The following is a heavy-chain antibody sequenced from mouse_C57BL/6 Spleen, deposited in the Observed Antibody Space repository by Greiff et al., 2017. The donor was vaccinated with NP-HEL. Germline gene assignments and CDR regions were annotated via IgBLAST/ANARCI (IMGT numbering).Heavy chain of an antibody. CDR2: IHPNSGST. CDR3: ASNYDGYYDGFAY. D-gene: IGHD2-3*01. Sequence: VQLQQPGAELVKPGASVKLSCKASGYTFTSYWMHWVKQRPGQGLEWIGMIHPNSGSTNYNEKFKSKATLTVDKSSSTAYMQLSSLTSEDSAVYYCASNYDGYYDGFAYWGQGTLVTVSA. J-gene: IGHJ3*01. V-gene: IGHV1-64*01. CDR1: GYTFTSYW.